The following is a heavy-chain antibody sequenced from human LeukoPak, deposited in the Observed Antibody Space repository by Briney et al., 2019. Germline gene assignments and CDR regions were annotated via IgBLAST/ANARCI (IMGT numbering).Heavy chain of an antibody. CDR2: IYYSGST. V-gene: IGHV4-59*08. J-gene: IGHJ4*02. Sequence: SETLSLTCNVSGDSINSYYWSWIRQPPGKELEWICYIYYSGSTNYNPSLKSRVTISVDTSKNQFSLKLSSVTAADTAVYYCARHTTMAHFDYWGQGTLVTVSS. D-gene: IGHD5-18*01. CDR3: ARHTTMAHFDY. CDR1: GDSINSYY.